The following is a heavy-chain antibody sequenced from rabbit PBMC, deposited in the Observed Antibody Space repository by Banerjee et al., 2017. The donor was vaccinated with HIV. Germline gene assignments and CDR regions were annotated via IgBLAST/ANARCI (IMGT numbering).Heavy chain of an antibody. Sequence: QEQLVESGGGLVQPGGSLKLSCKASGFDFSNYGMSWVRQTPGKGLEWIGYIEPIFGRTYYAAWVDGRFTISSHNAQNTLYLQLNSLTVADTATYFCVRKWDFWGQGTRVTVS. V-gene: IGHV1S47*01. CDR1: GFDFSNYG. CDR3: VRKWDF. CDR2: IEPIFGRT. J-gene: IGHJ6*01.